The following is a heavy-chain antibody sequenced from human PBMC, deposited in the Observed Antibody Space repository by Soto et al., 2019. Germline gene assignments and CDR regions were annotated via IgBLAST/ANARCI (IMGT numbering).Heavy chain of an antibody. J-gene: IGHJ6*02. CDR3: ARDRRGRADGFIYYYGMEV. CDR1: GESVGRGTNY. Sequence: QVQLQQSGPGLMKPSGTLSLICSVSGESVGRGTNYWSWVRQAPGRGLEWIGYIFDAATTNYNPSVESRVSISLDAAKNQVSLKLTSVTAADTAIYYCARDRRGRADGFIYYYGMEVWGQGTSVTVSS. CDR2: IFDAATT. D-gene: IGHD6-13*01. V-gene: IGHV4-61*01.